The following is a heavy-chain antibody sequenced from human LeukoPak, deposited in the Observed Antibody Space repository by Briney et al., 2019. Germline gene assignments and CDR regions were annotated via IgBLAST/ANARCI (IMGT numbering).Heavy chain of an antibody. CDR2: ISWNSGSI. V-gene: IGHV3-9*01. CDR3: AKGYTATMIVS. Sequence: GRSLSLSCAASGFTFDDYAMHWVRQAPGKGLEWVSGISWNSGSIGYADSVKGRFTISRDNAKNSLYLQMNSLRAEDTALYYCAKGYTATMIVSWGQGTLVTVSS. CDR1: GFTFDDYA. D-gene: IGHD3-22*01. J-gene: IGHJ4*02.